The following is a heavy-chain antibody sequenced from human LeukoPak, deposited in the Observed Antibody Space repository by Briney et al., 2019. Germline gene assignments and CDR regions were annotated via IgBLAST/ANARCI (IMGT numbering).Heavy chain of an antibody. Sequence: ASVKVSCKASGGTFSSYAISWVRQAPGQGLEWMGRIIPILGIANYAQKFQGRVTITADKSTSTAYMELSSPRSEDTAVYYCASEIAAMVRGSVIRSWFDPWGQGTLVTVSS. CDR2: IIPILGIA. D-gene: IGHD3-10*01. CDR1: GGTFSSYA. V-gene: IGHV1-69*04. J-gene: IGHJ5*02. CDR3: ASEIAAMVRGSVIRSWFDP.